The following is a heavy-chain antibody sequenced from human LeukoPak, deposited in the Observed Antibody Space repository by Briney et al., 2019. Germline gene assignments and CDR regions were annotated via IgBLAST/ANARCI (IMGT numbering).Heavy chain of an antibody. CDR3: ARERYCSGGSCSRGFDP. Sequence: GGSLRLSCTASGFTFSSYAMHWVRQAPGKGLEWVAVISYDGSNKYYADSVKGRFTISRDNSKNTRYLQMNSLRAEDTAVYYCARERYCSGGSCSRGFDPWGQEPLVSVSS. D-gene: IGHD2-15*01. J-gene: IGHJ5*02. CDR2: ISYDGSNK. CDR1: GFTFSSYA. V-gene: IGHV3-30-3*01.